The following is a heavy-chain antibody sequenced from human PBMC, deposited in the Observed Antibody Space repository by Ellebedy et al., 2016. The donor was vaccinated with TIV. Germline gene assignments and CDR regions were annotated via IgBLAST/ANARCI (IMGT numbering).Heavy chain of an antibody. J-gene: IGHJ4*02. V-gene: IGHV3-30*19. CDR1: GFTFSDYV. D-gene: IGHD1-7*01. Sequence: GGSLRLXXAASGFTFSDYVMHWVRQTPGKGLEWVAVIWYDASNKYYAESVKGRFTISRDNSKNTLYLQMNSLRAEDTAVFYCARDHQLELDYWGQGTLVTVSS. CDR2: IWYDASNK. CDR3: ARDHQLELDY.